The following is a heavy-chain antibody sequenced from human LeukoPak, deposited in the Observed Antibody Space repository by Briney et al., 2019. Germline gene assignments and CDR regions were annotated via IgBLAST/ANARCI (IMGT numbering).Heavy chain of an antibody. J-gene: IGHJ4*02. V-gene: IGHV3-33*06. Sequence: GRSLRLSCAASGFTFSLYGMQWVRQAPGKGLEWVALISNDGSKTYYADSVKGRFTISRDNSKNTVYLQVSSLRADDTAVYYCAKDSRGANFFGDFDYWGQGTLVTVSS. CDR1: GFTFSLYG. CDR3: AKDSRGANFFGDFDY. D-gene: IGHD3-10*01. CDR2: ISNDGSKT.